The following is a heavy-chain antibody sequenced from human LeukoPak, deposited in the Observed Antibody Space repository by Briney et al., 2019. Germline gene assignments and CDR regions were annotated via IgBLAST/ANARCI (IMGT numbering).Heavy chain of an antibody. CDR1: GFTFSSYA. CDR3: AKGAAAGKVDWFDP. CDR2: ISGSGGST. Sequence: GGSLRLSCAASGFTFSSYAMSWVRQAPGKGLEWVSAISGSGGSTYYADSVRGRFTIFRDTSMDTLFLQMNSLGAEDTAVYYCAKGAAAGKVDWFDPWGQGTLVTVSS. D-gene: IGHD6-13*01. J-gene: IGHJ5*02. V-gene: IGHV3-23*01.